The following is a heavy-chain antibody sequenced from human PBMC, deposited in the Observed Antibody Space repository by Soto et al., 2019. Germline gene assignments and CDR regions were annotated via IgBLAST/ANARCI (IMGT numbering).Heavy chain of an antibody. CDR3: ARGEVWQLITSLFDY. CDR2: ISSNRGST. D-gene: IGHD6-6*01. Sequence: EVQLVESGGGLVQPGGSLRLSCAASGFTFSSYAMHWVRQAPGKGLEYVSAISSNRGSTYYANSVKGRFTISRDNSKNTLYLQMGSLRAEDMAVYYCARGEVWQLITSLFDYWGQGTLVTVSS. CDR1: GFTFSSYA. J-gene: IGHJ4*02. V-gene: IGHV3-64*01.